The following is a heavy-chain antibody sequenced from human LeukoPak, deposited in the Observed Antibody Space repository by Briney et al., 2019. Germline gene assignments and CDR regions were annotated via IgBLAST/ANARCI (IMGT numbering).Heavy chain of an antibody. CDR1: GCTFSSYG. J-gene: IGHJ6*02. CDR3: AKDQGYDYVWGSYREPDNYYYGMDV. Sequence: GGSLRLSCAASGCTFSSYGMHWVRQAPGRRLEGVAVISYDGSNKYYADSVKGRFTISRDNSKNTLYLQMNSLRAEDTAVYYCAKDQGYDYVWGSYREPDNYYYGMDVWGQGTTVTVSS. V-gene: IGHV3-30*18. CDR2: ISYDGSNK. D-gene: IGHD3-16*02.